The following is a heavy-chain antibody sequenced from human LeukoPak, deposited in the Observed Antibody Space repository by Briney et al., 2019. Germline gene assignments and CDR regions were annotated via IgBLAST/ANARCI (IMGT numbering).Heavy chain of an antibody. D-gene: IGHD1-7*01. J-gene: IGHJ4*02. CDR3: AKPLLELRGDYFNY. CDR1: GFTFTSYS. Sequence: GGSLRLSCAASGFTFTSYSMNWVRQAPGKGLEWVSSISAGGSSANYADSVKGRFTISRDNSKNTLYLQMNSLRAEDTAVYYCAKPLLELRGDYFNYWGQGTLVTVFS. V-gene: IGHV3-23*01. CDR2: ISAGGSSA.